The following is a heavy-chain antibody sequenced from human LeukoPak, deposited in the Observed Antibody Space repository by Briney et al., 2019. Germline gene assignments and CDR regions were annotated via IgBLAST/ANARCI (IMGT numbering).Heavy chain of an antibody. V-gene: IGHV4-59*08. CDR3: ARHRGIVYSYGSIIDY. J-gene: IGHJ4*02. D-gene: IGHD5-18*01. Sequence: PSETLSLTCTVSGGSISSYYWSWIRQPPGKGLEWIGYIYYSGSTNYNPSLKSRVTISVDTPKNQFSLKLSSVTAADTPVYYCARHRGIVYSYGSIIDYWGQGTLVTVSS. CDR2: IYYSGST. CDR1: GGSISSYY.